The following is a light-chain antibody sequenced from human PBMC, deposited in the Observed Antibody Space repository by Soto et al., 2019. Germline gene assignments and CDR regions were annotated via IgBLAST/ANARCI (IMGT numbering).Light chain of an antibody. CDR2: EVS. Sequence: QAVVTQPASLSGSPGQSITISCTGTSSDVGTYDLVSWYQHHPGKAPKLMIYEVSKRPSGISNRYSGSKSGNTASLTISGLQAEDEADYYCCSSTGSSTYVFGSGTKLTVL. CDR1: SSDVGTYDL. V-gene: IGLV2-23*02. CDR3: CSSTGSSTYV. J-gene: IGLJ1*01.